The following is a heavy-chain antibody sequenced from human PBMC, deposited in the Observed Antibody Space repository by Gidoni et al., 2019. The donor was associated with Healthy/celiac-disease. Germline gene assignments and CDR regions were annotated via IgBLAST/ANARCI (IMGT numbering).Heavy chain of an antibody. D-gene: IGHD3-22*01. Sequence: EVQLLESGGGLVQPGGSLRLSCAASGFTFCSYAMSWVRQAPGKGLEWVSAISGSGGSTYYADSVKGRFTISRDNSKNTLYLQMNSLRAEDTAVYYCAKDNSHVITMIRKYYYYGMDVWGQGTTVTVSS. CDR3: AKDNSHVITMIRKYYYYGMDV. V-gene: IGHV3-23*01. J-gene: IGHJ6*02. CDR1: GFTFCSYA. CDR2: ISGSGGST.